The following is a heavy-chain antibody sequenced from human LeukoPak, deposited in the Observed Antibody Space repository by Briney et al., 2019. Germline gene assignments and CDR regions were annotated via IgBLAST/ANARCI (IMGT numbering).Heavy chain of an antibody. Sequence: GGSLRLSCAASGFTVSSNYMSWVRQAPGKGLEWVSVIYSGGSTYYADSVKGRFTISRDNSKNTLYLQMNGLRAEDTAVYYCARDSVGSSDDYWGQGTLVTVSS. V-gene: IGHV3-66*02. J-gene: IGHJ4*02. CDR2: IYSGGST. CDR3: ARDSVGSSDDY. CDR1: GFTVSSNY. D-gene: IGHD6-6*01.